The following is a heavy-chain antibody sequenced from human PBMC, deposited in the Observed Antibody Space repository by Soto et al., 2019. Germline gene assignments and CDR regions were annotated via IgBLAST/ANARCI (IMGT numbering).Heavy chain of an antibody. CDR2: MNPNSGNT. V-gene: IGHV1-8*02. CDR3: ARGGHVVVVTAALEY. CDR1: GYTFTSYY. Sequence: ASVKVSCKASGYTFTSYYMYWVRQATGQGLEWMGWMNPNSGNTGYAQKFQGRVTMTRNTSISTAYMELSSLRSEDTAVYYCARGGHVVVVTAALEYWGQGTLVTVSS. D-gene: IGHD2-21*02. J-gene: IGHJ4*02.